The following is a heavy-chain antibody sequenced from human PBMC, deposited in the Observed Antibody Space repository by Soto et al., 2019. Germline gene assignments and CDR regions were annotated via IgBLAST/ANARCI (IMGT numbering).Heavy chain of an antibody. D-gene: IGHD1-1*01. J-gene: IGHJ4*02. V-gene: IGHV4-39*01. CDR3: ARGGTLWNPGY. Sequence: QLQLQESGPGLVKPSETLSLTCTVSGGSISSSSYYWGWIRQPPGKGLEWIGSMYYSGSTYYNPSLKSXXTXSAXTSKNQVSLKLSSVTAADTAVYYCARGGTLWNPGYWGQGTLVTVSS. CDR2: MYYSGST. CDR1: GGSISSSSYY.